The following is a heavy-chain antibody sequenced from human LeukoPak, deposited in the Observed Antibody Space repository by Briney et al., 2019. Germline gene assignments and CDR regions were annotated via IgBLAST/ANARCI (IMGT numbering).Heavy chain of an antibody. J-gene: IGHJ4*02. CDR3: AREGHSGSWYPYYFDY. D-gene: IGHD6-13*01. CDR2: ISTSGHST. V-gene: IGHV3-23*01. Sequence: GGSLRLSCAASGFTFSSNAMSWVRQAPGKGLEWVSLISTSGHSTYYADSVKGRFTISRDNAKNSLYLQMNSLRAEDTAVYYCAREGHSGSWYPYYFDYWGQGTLVTVSS. CDR1: GFTFSSNA.